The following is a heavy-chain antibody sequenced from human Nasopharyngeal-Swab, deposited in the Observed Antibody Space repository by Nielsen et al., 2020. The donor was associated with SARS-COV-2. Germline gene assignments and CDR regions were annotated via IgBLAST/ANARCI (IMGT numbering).Heavy chain of an antibody. Sequence: WMRQTTGKGLEWIGSIYYSGSTYYNPSLKSRVTISVDTSKNQFSLKLSSVTAADTAVYYCARDGELSYPFWGYFQHWGQGTLVTVSS. D-gene: IGHD3-10*01. V-gene: IGHV4-39*07. CDR2: IYYSGST. J-gene: IGHJ1*01. CDR3: ARDGELSYPFWGYFQH.